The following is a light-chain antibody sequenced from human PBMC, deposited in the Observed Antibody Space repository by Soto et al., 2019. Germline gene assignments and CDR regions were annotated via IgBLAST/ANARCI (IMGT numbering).Light chain of an antibody. CDR2: GAA. V-gene: IGKV3-15*01. CDR1: HSVSIL. J-gene: IGKJ5*01. CDR3: QQYNNWPPIT. Sequence: EIVMTQSPATLSVSPGERATLSCSSSHSVSILLAWYQQKPGQAPRLLIHGAATRATGIPARFSGSGSGTEFTLTISSLQSEDFAVYYCQQYNNWPPITFGQGTRLEI.